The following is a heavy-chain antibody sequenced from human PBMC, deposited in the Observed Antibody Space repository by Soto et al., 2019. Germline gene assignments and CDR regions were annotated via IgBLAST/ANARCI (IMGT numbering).Heavy chain of an antibody. Sequence: QVQLVESGGGVVQPGRSLRLSCAASGFTFSSYGMHWVRQAPGKGLEWVAVISYDGSNKYYADSVKGRFTISRDNYKNTLYLQMNSLRAEDTAVYYCAKGRIAVAGRTFDYWGQGTLVTVSS. CDR2: ISYDGSNK. CDR3: AKGRIAVAGRTFDY. CDR1: GFTFSSYG. D-gene: IGHD6-19*01. J-gene: IGHJ4*02. V-gene: IGHV3-30*18.